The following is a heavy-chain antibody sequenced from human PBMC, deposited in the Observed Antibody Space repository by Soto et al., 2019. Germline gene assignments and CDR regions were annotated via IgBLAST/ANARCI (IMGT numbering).Heavy chain of an antibody. J-gene: IGHJ6*02. Sequence: QVQLVQSGAEVKKPGSSVKVSCKASGDTFSTYTITWVRQAPGQGLEWMGGIIPRSGTSKYAQKFQGRVTITADESTSTSYMELSSLRSEDTAVYYCAREVLVLAPIIVNSDHYYYAMDVWGQGTTVTVSS. CDR2: IIPRSGTS. V-gene: IGHV1-69*12. CDR1: GDTFSTYT. D-gene: IGHD3-3*02. CDR3: AREVLVLAPIIVNSDHYYYAMDV.